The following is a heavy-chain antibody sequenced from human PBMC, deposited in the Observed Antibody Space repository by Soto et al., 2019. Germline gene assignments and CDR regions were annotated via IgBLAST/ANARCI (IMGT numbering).Heavy chain of an antibody. J-gene: IGHJ4*02. Sequence: GESLKISCKADGYSFTRHWIGWVRQVPGRGLEWVAVIYPADSDARYSPSFRGRGTISVDISINTVYLQWRSLKASDTAIYFCARQYIFTAPVRGVCFDSWGQGTPVTVSS. CDR2: IYPADSDA. D-gene: IGHD3-9*01. V-gene: IGHV5-51*01. CDR3: ARQYIFTAPVRGVCFDS. CDR1: GYSFTRHW.